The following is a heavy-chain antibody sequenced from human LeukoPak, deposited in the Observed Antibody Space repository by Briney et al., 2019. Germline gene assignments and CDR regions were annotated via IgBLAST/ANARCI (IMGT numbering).Heavy chain of an antibody. CDR2: ISWNGGSK. Sequence: AGGSLRLSCAASGFTLDDFGMNWVRQAPGKGLEGVSAISWNGGSKEYADSVKGRFTISRDSAKNSLYLQINGLRAEDTALYYCARGVAYSSGGGFDYWGQGTLVTASS. D-gene: IGHD6-19*01. CDR1: GFTLDDFG. J-gene: IGHJ4*02. V-gene: IGHV3-20*04. CDR3: ARGVAYSSGGGFDY.